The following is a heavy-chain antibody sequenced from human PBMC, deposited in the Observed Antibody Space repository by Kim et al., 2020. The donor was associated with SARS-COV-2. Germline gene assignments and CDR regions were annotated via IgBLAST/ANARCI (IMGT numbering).Heavy chain of an antibody. V-gene: IGHV3-74*01. CDR3: ARVATTGKVV. Sequence: KTTTYADSVKGRFTISRDNGKNTLYLQMNSLRAEDTALYYSARVATTGKVVGGQGTTVTVSS. CDR2: KTT. J-gene: IGHJ6*02. D-gene: IGHD6-13*01.